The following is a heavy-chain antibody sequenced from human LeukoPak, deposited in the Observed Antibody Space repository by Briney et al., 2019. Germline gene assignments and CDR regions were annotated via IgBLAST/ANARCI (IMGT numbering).Heavy chain of an antibody. CDR3: ARGVVVVAATGGWFDP. CDR2: INHSGST. CDR1: GGSFSGYY. V-gene: IGHV4-34*01. J-gene: IGHJ5*02. D-gene: IGHD2-15*01. Sequence: SETLSLTCAVYGGSFSGYYWSWIRQPPGKGLEWIGEINHSGSTNCNPSLKSRVTISVDTSKNQFSLKLSSVTAADTAVYYCARGVVVVAATGGWFDPWGQGTLVTVSS.